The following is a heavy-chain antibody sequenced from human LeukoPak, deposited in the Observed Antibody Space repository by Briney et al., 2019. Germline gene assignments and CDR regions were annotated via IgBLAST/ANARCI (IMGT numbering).Heavy chain of an antibody. CDR3: ASYAMVRGPSYYYYYYMDV. V-gene: IGHV1-18*01. CDR1: GYTFTSYG. CDR2: ISAYNGNT. D-gene: IGHD3-10*01. J-gene: IGHJ6*03. Sequence: GASVKVSCKASGYTFTSYGISWVRQAPGQGLEWMGWISAYNGNTNYAQKLQGRVTMTTDTSTSTAYMELRSLRSDDTAVYYCASYAMVRGPSYYYYYYMDVWGKGTTVTISS.